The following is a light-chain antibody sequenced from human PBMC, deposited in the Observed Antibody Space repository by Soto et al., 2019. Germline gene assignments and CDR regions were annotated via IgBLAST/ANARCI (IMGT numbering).Light chain of an antibody. V-gene: IGKV3-15*01. Sequence: EIEMTQSPATLTLSPGERATLSCRASQSVGTNLAWYQQKPGQAPRLLIFGASTRATGVPARISGSGSGTDFTLTISSLQSEDFAMYDCQQYNNWPETFGQGTEVEIK. CDR2: GAS. CDR3: QQYNNWPET. J-gene: IGKJ1*01. CDR1: QSVGTN.